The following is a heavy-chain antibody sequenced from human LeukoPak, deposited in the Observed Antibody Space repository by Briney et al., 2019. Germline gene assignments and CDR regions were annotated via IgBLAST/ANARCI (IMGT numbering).Heavy chain of an antibody. Sequence: SETLSLICTVSGGSISSGDYYWSWIRQPPGKGLEWIGYIYYSGSTYYNPSLQRRGTISLDTSKNQFSLKLSSVTAADTAVYYCARGTRTSNWFDPWGQGTLVTVSS. D-gene: IGHD1-14*01. CDR1: GGSISSGDYY. V-gene: IGHV4-30-4*01. J-gene: IGHJ5*02. CDR2: IYYSGST. CDR3: ARGTRTSNWFDP.